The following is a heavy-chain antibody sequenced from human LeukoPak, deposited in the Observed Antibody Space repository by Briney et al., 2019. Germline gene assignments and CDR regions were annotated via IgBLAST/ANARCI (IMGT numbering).Heavy chain of an antibody. CDR1: GGSISSSSYY. CDR3: ARTNWNWAYYFDY. V-gene: IGHV4-39*07. D-gene: IGHD1-7*01. CDR2: IYYSGST. J-gene: IGHJ4*02. Sequence: SETLSLTCTVSGGSISSSSYYWGWIRQPPGKGLEWIGSIYYSGSTNYNPSLKSRVTISVDTSKNQFSLKLSSVTAADTAVYYCARTNWNWAYYFDYWGQGTLVTVSS.